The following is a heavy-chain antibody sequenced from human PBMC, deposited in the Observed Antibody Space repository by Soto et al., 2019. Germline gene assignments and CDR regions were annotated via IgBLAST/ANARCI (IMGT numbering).Heavy chain of an antibody. V-gene: IGHV3-15*01. CDR3: AREGGDIVVVPAAEGDAFDI. CDR2: IKSKTDGGTT. Sequence: GGSLRLSCAASGFTFSNAWMSWVRQAPGKGLEWVGRIKSKTDGGTTDYAAPVKGRFTISRDDSKNTLYLQMNSLKTEDTAVYYCAREGGDIVVVPAAEGDAFDIWGQGTMVTVSS. J-gene: IGHJ3*02. CDR1: GFTFSNAW. D-gene: IGHD2-2*01.